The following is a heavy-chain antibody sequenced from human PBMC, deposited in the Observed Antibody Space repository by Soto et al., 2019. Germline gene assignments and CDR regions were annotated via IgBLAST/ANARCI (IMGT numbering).Heavy chain of an antibody. J-gene: IGHJ4*02. CDR2: IDESGIT. CDR1: GVSLSGYY. D-gene: IGHD5-18*01. V-gene: IGHV4-34*01. Sequence: QVQVQQWGAGLLKPSETLSLTCSVYGVSLSGYYWSWIRQPPGKGLEWIGEIDESGITNYNSSLNSRVTISIDTSKSQLSLKLRSVNAADTAVYYCARSGAWIPDYWGQGILVTVSS. CDR3: ARSGAWIPDY.